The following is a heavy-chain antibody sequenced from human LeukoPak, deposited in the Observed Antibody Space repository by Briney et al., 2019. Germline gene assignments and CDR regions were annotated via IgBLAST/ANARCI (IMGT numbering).Heavy chain of an antibody. CDR3: ARGDYGGNPDAFDI. D-gene: IGHD4-23*01. CDR2: ISGSGGST. V-gene: IGHV3-23*01. J-gene: IGHJ3*02. Sequence: PGGSLRLSCAASGFSLSEYAMSWVRQAPGKGLEWVSAISGSGGSTYYADSVKGRFTISRDNSKNTLNLQMSSLRAEDTAVYYCARGDYGGNPDAFDIWGQETMVTVSS. CDR1: GFSLSEYA.